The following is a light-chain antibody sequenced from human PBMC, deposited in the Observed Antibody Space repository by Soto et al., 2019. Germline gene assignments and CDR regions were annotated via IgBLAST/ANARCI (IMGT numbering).Light chain of an antibody. CDR2: GAS. Sequence: EIVMTQSPATLSVSPGERATLSCRASQSVSSKLAWYQQKPGQAPRLLIYGASTRATGIPARFSGSGSGTEFTLTISSLQSEDFAVYYCHQYDNWPLTFGGGAQVEIK. CDR1: QSVSSK. CDR3: HQYDNWPLT. V-gene: IGKV3-15*01. J-gene: IGKJ4*01.